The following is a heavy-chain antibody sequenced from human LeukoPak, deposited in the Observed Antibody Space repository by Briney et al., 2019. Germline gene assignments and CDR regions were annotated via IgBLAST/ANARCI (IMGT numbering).Heavy chain of an antibody. CDR3: AREASDAFDI. CDR2: IYYSGST. Sequence: PSETLSLTCTVSGGSISSYYWSWIRQPPGKGLEWIGYIYYSGSTNYNPSLKSRVTISVDTSRNQFSLKLSSVTAADTAVYYCAREASDAFDIWGQGTMVTVSS. V-gene: IGHV4-59*12. CDR1: GGSISSYY. J-gene: IGHJ3*02.